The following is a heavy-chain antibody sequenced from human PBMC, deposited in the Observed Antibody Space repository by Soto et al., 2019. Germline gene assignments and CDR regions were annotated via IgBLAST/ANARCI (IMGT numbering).Heavy chain of an antibody. J-gene: IGHJ6*02. V-gene: IGHV5-51*01. CDR3: ARMKRDTVTTWYYYYGRDV. CDR2: IYPGDSDT. D-gene: IGHD4-17*01. Sequence: GESLKISCKGSGYSFTSYWIGWVRQMPGKGLEWMGIIYPGDSDTRYSPSFQGQVTISADKSISTAYLQWSSLKASDTAMYYCARMKRDTVTTWYYYYGRDVWGPGTTFTVSS. CDR1: GYSFTSYW.